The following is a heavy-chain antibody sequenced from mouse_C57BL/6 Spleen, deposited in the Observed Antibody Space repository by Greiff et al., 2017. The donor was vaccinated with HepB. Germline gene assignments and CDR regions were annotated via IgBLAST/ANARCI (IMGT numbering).Heavy chain of an antibody. CDR3: AIIYYDYDGIFFAY. V-gene: IGHV7-3*01. Sequence: DVMLVESGGGLVQPGGSLSLSCAASGFTFTDYYMSWVRQPPGKALEWLGFIRNKANGYTTEYSAYVKGRFTISRDNSQSILYLHMNALRAEDSDTYYCAIIYYDYDGIFFAYWGQGTLVTVSA. CDR2: IRNKANGYTT. J-gene: IGHJ3*01. CDR1: GFTFTDYY. D-gene: IGHD2-4*01.